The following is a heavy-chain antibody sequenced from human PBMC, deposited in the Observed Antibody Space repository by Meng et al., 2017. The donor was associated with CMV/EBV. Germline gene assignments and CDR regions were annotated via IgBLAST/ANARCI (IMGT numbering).Heavy chain of an antibody. CDR1: GYTFTGYY. J-gene: IGHJ4*02. CDR3: ARLGSTDDY. CDR2: INPNSGGT. V-gene: IGHV1-2*02. Sequence: QVMVLQLGAELNKPGASVKFSCKASGYTFTGYYMHWVRQAPGQGLEWMGWINPNSGGTNYAQKFQGRVTMTRDTSISTAYMELSRLRSDDTAVYYCARLGSTDDYWGQGTLVTVSS. D-gene: IGHD2-15*01.